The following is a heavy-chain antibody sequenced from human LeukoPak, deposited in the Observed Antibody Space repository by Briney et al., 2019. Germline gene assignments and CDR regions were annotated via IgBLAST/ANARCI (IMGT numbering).Heavy chain of an antibody. CDR2: IRSKANSYAT. V-gene: IGHV3-73*01. D-gene: IGHD3-22*01. Sequence: GGSLKLSCAASGFTFSGSALHWVRQASGKGLEWVGRIRSKANSYATAYAASVNGRFTISRDDSKNTAYPQMNSLKTEDTAVYYCTRLVGDTGVYYYVQWGQGTLVTVSS. CDR3: TRLVGDTGVYYYVQ. J-gene: IGHJ4*02. CDR1: GFTFSGSA.